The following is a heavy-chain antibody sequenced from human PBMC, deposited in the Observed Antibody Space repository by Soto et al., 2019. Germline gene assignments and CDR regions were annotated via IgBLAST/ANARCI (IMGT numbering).Heavy chain of an antibody. CDR2: IIPIPDIT. Sequence: QVQLVQSGAEVRKPGSSVKVSCKAPGGTFSTYIISWVRQAPGQGLEWMGRIIPIPDITNYAQKFQGRVTVTADRSTSTAYMELTSLNSEHTAVYYCARDRITTRGDAFDLWGQGTMVTVSS. J-gene: IGHJ3*01. CDR1: GGTFSTYI. V-gene: IGHV1-69*08. D-gene: IGHD3-3*01. CDR3: ARDRITTRGDAFDL.